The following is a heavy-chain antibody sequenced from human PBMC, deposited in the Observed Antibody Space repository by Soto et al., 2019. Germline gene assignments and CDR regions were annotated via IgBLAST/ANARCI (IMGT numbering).Heavy chain of an antibody. D-gene: IGHD6-6*01. Sequence: GGSLRLSCAASGFTFSSYSMNWVRQAPGKGLEWVSSISSSSSYIYYADSVKGRFTISRDNAKNSLYLQMNSLRAEDTAVYYCARMGAARPSYYYYGMDVWGQGTTVTVSS. CDR3: ARMGAARPSYYYYGMDV. CDR2: ISSSSSYI. CDR1: GFTFSSYS. V-gene: IGHV3-21*01. J-gene: IGHJ6*02.